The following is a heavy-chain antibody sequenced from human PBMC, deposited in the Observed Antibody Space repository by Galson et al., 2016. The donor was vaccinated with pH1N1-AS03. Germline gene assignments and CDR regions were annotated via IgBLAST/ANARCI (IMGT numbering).Heavy chain of an antibody. CDR3: AKDLWRAAVAGSGALDI. V-gene: IGHV3-23*01. J-gene: IGHJ3*02. CDR2: ISFSGGST. CDR1: EFSLPNYG. Sequence: LRLSCAASEFSLPNYGMYWVRQAPGKGLEWVSSISFSGGSTYYADSVKGRFTISRDISKNTVYLQMRSLRGDDTSIYYCAKDLWRAAVAGSGALDIWGHGTMVTVSS. D-gene: IGHD6-19*01.